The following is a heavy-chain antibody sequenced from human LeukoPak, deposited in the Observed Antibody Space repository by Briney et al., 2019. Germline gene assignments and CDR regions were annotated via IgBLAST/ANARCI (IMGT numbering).Heavy chain of an antibody. CDR1: GGSISSYY. CDR2: IYYSGST. J-gene: IGHJ4*02. D-gene: IGHD5-18*01. Sequence: SETLSLTCTVSGGSISSYYWSWIRQPPGKGLEWIGYIYYSGSTNYNPSLKSRVTISVDTTKKQFSLKLSSVTAADTAVYYCARGLSYSYGFPDYWGQGTLVTVSS. V-gene: IGHV4-59*01. CDR3: ARGLSYSYGFPDY.